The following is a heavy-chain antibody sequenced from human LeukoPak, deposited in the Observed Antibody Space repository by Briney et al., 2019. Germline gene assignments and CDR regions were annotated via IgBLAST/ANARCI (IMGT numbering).Heavy chain of an antibody. V-gene: IGHV3-48*01. Sequence: SGGSLRLSCAASGFTFSSYSMNWVRQAPGKGLEWVSYISSSSSTIYYADSVKGRFTISRDNAKNSLYLQMNSLRAEDTAVYYCARNFGIQLGYFDYWGQGTLVTVSS. CDR1: GFTFSSYS. CDR3: ARNFGIQLGYFDY. CDR2: ISSSSSTI. D-gene: IGHD1-1*01. J-gene: IGHJ4*02.